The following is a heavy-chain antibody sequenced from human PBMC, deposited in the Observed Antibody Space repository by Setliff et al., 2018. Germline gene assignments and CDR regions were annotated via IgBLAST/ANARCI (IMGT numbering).Heavy chain of an antibody. D-gene: IGHD4-17*01. V-gene: IGHV5-51*01. CDR2: IYPGDSHT. Sequence: ISCKGSGYSFSHFWIGWVRQMPGKGLEWMGIIYPGDSHTRYSPSFQGQVTMSADKSINTAYLQWSSLKASDTAMYYCARLSTGEPFDYWGQGTQVTVSS. CDR1: GYSFSHFW. J-gene: IGHJ4*02. CDR3: ARLSTGEPFDY.